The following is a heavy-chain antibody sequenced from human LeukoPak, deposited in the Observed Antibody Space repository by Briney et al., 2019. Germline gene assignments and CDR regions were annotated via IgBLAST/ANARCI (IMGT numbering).Heavy chain of an antibody. CDR3: ARHGWHAWYFDL. J-gene: IGHJ2*01. D-gene: IGHD6-19*01. CDR2: INQRRNT. CDR1: GESFSGYS. Sequence: SETLSLTCVVYGESFSGYSWSWIRQPPGKGLEWIGEINQRRNTNYNPSLKSRVTISIDTSKNQFSLKLSSVTVADTAVYYCARHGWHAWYFDLWGRGTLVTVSS. V-gene: IGHV4-34*01.